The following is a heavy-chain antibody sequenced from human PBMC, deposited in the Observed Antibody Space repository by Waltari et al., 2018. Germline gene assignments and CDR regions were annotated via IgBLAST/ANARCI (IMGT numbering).Heavy chain of an antibody. Sequence: QVQLQESGPGLVKPSETLSLTCAVSGYSIRSGYYWGWIRQPPGKGLEWIGSIYHSGSTYYNPSLKSRVTISVDTSKNQFSLKLSSVTAADTAVYYCAREWSGPFDYWGQGTLVTVSS. D-gene: IGHD3-3*01. CDR3: AREWSGPFDY. CDR1: GYSIRSGYY. V-gene: IGHV4-38-2*02. J-gene: IGHJ4*02. CDR2: IYHSGST.